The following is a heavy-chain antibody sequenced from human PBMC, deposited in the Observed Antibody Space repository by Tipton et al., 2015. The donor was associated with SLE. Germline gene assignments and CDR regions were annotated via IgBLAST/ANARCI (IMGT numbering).Heavy chain of an antibody. Sequence: TLSLTCNVSGGSISSGGYYWSWIRQHPGKGLEWIGYIYYSGSTNYNPSLKSPVTISLDTSKNRFSLKLTSVTAADTAMYYCAGGFRDAFDIWGQGTMVTVSS. CDR1: GGSISSGGYY. CDR3: AGGFRDAFDI. CDR2: IYYSGST. V-gene: IGHV4-31*01. J-gene: IGHJ3*02.